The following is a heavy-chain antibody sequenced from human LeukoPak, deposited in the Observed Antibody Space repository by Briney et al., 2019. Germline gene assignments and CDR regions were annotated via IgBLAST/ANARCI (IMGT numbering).Heavy chain of an antibody. D-gene: IGHD6-19*01. CDR1: GFIFDNYA. J-gene: IGHJ4*02. V-gene: IGHV3-43*02. CDR3: ARESETSGWYDY. CDR2: ISVDGGST. Sequence: GGSLRLSCAAPGFIFDNYAIHWVRQAPGKGLEWVSLISVDGGSTFYAYSVRGRFTISRDNTRKSLSLQMSSLRSEDTALYYCARESETSGWYDYWGQGTLVTVSS.